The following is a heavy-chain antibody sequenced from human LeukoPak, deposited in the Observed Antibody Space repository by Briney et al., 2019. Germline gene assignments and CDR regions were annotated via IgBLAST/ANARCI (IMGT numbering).Heavy chain of an antibody. V-gene: IGHV1-69*04. CDR2: IIPILGIA. CDR1: GGTFSSYA. CDR3: ARDYRERAATVTTDGDY. D-gene: IGHD4-17*01. J-gene: IGHJ4*02. Sequence: ASVKVSCKASGGTFSSYAISWVRQAPGQGLEWMGRIIPILGIANYAQKFQGRVTITADKSTSTAYMELSSLRSEDTAVYYCARDYRERAATVTTDGDYWGQGTLVTVSS.